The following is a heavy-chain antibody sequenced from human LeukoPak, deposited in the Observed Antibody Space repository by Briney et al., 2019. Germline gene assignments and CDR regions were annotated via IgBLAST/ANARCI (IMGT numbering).Heavy chain of an antibody. CDR2: ISSSSTYI. CDR3: ASQYTSSRIFDD. Sequence: WGSLRLSCAASGFTFSSYSMNWVRQAPGKGLEWVSSISSSSTYIYYADSVKGRFTVSRDNAKNSLYLQMNSLRAEDTAVYFCASQYTSSRIFDDWGQGTLVTVSS. CDR1: GFTFSSYS. J-gene: IGHJ4*02. V-gene: IGHV3-21*01. D-gene: IGHD6-13*01.